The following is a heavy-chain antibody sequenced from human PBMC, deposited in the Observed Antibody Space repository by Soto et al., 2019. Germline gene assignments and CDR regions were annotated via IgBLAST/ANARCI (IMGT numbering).Heavy chain of an antibody. V-gene: IGHV3-33*06. CDR1: GLPFFNYV. CDR3: AKALYSSSHPPFDP. CDR2: IWYDGSNK. Sequence: WGFLRLSCASTGLPFFNYVMLWVRQAPGKGLEWVAVIWYDGSNKYSADSVKGRFTISRDNSKNTLYLHMNSLRAEDTAVCYCAKALYSSSHPPFDPWGQGP. J-gene: IGHJ5*02. D-gene: IGHD6-13*01.